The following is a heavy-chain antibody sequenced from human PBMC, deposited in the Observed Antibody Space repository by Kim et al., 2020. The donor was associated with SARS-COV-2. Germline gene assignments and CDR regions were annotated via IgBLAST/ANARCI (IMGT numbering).Heavy chain of an antibody. V-gene: IGHV3-7*01. J-gene: IGHJ3*02. Sequence: GGSLRLSCAASGFTFSSYWMSWVRQAPGKGLEWVANIKQDGSEKYYVDSVKGRFTISRDNAKNSLYLQMNSLRAEDTAVYYCALGYGSGSCYNPWSNAFDIWGQGTMVTVSS. D-gene: IGHD3-10*01. CDR3: ALGYGSGSCYNPWSNAFDI. CDR1: GFTFSSYW. CDR2: IKQDGSEK.